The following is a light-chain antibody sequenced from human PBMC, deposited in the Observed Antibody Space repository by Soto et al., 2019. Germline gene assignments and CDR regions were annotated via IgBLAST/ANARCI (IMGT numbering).Light chain of an antibody. J-gene: IGKJ4*01. CDR1: QSVSTSY. Sequence: EIELTQSPGTLSSSPGERATLSCRASQSVSTSYLAWYQQKPGQAPRLLIYGASSRATGSPHRFSGSGSATEFSLLTSSLEPEDFVVYYCRQYGSSPPRTFGGGTKVEVK. V-gene: IGKV3-20*01. CDR3: RQYGSSPPRT. CDR2: GAS.